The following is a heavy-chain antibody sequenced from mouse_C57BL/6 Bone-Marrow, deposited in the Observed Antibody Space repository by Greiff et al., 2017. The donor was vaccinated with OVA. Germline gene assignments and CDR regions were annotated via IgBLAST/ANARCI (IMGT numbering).Heavy chain of an antibody. J-gene: IGHJ2*01. CDR3: ARKTMVTTLWA. D-gene: IGHD2-2*01. CDR2: IYPRSGNT. V-gene: IGHV1-81*01. CDR1: GYTFTSSG. Sequence: VQLQESGAELARPGASVKLSCKASGYTFTSSGISWVKQRTGQGLEWIGEIYPRSGNTYYNEKFKGKATMTADKSSSTAYMQLHSLRAEDSAVYFCARKTMVTTLWAWGQGTTLTVSS.